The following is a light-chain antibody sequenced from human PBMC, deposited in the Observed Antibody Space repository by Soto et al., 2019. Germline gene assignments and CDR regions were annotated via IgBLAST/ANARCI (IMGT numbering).Light chain of an antibody. J-gene: IGKJ3*01. Sequence: DIVLTQSPGTMSLSPGERATLSCRTSQTIFSRYLSWYQHKPGQAPRLLFYGASTRATGVPDRFSASESGTDFTLTITKVEPEDFAVYYCQQYGSTPTFSFGPGTKVEFK. CDR3: QQYGSTPTFS. CDR1: QTIFSRY. V-gene: IGKV3-20*01. CDR2: GAS.